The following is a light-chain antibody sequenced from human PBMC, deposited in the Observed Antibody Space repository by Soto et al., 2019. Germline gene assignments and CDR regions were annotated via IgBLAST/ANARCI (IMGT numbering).Light chain of an antibody. CDR3: QQYNSWPYT. CDR2: RAS. J-gene: IGKJ2*01. V-gene: IGKV3-15*01. CDR1: QTVTNN. Sequence: EIVMTQSPATLSVSPGERATLSCRASQTVTNNFAWYQQKSGQAPRLLIYRASTRATASPARFSGSGSGTEFTLTISSLQSEDFGVYYCQQYNSWPYTFGQGTKLESK.